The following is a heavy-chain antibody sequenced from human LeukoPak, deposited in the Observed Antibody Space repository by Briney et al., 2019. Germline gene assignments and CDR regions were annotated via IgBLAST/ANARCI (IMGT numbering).Heavy chain of an antibody. V-gene: IGHV4-34*01. D-gene: IGHD6-13*01. CDR2: INHSGST. J-gene: IGHJ4*02. Sequence: SETLSLTCAVYGGSFSGYYWSWIRQPPGKGLEWIGEINHSGSTNYNPSLKSRVTISVDTSKNQFSLKLSSVTAADTAVYYRATSLSSSSWEYYFDYWGQGTLVTVSS. CDR1: GGSFSGYY. CDR3: ATSLSSSSWEYYFDY.